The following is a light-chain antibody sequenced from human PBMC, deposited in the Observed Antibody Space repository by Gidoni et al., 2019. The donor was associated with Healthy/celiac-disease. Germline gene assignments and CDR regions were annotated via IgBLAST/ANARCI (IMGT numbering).Light chain of an antibody. CDR1: QSISSY. J-gene: IGKJ4*01. CDR3: QRSYSTPL. Sequence: DIQMTQSPSSLSASVGDRVTITCRASQSISSYLNWDQQKPRKVPKLLIYAASSLQSGLPSRFSGSVSGTDFTLTISSLQPEDFATYYCQRSYSTPLFGGGTKVEFK. V-gene: IGKV1-39*01. CDR2: AAS.